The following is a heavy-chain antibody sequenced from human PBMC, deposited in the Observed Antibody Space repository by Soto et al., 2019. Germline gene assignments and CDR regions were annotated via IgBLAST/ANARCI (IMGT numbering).Heavy chain of an antibody. CDR1: GFTFSSYA. Sequence: GGSLRLSCAASGFTFSSYAMHWVRQAPGKGLEWVAVISYDGSNKYYADSVKGRFTISRDNSKNTLYLQMNSLRAEDTAVYYCARYPVGGYSYGSSELGYYDSSGYNSYWGQGTLVTVSS. V-gene: IGHV3-30-3*01. J-gene: IGHJ4*02. CDR2: ISYDGSNK. D-gene: IGHD3-22*01. CDR3: ARYPVGGYSYGSSELGYYDSSGYNSY.